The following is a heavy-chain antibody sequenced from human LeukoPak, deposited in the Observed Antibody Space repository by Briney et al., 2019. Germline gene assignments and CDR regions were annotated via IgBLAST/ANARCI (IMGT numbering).Heavy chain of an antibody. CDR2: FDPEDGET. Sequence: GASVKVSCKVSGYTLTELSMHWVRQAPGKGLEWMGGFDPEDGETIYAQKFQGRVTMTRDTSTSTVYMELSSLRSEDTAVYYCARGRRGPPTAYYFDYWGQGTLVTVSS. CDR1: GYTLTELS. V-gene: IGHV1-24*01. CDR3: ARGRRGPPTAYYFDY. D-gene: IGHD1-14*01. J-gene: IGHJ4*02.